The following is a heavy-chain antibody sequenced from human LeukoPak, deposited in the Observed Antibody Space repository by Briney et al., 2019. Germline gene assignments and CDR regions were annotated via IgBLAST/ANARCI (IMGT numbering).Heavy chain of an antibody. Sequence: SETLSLTCTVSGGSISSSSYYWVWIRQPPGKGLEWIGSIYYSGTTYYNPSLKSRVTISVDTSKNQFSLKLSSVTAADTAVYYCARGLRYFDWLLFSHWFDPWGQGTLVTVSS. CDR2: IYYSGTT. D-gene: IGHD3-9*01. V-gene: IGHV4-39*07. CDR1: GGSISSSSYY. J-gene: IGHJ5*02. CDR3: ARGLRYFDWLLFSHWFDP.